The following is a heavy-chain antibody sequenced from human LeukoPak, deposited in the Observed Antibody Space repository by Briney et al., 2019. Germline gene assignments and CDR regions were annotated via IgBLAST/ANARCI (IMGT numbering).Heavy chain of an antibody. CDR2: ISGYNSNT. D-gene: IGHD1-26*01. CDR3: ARETSGSYSVMGVGRIYDY. CDR1: GYTFTSYG. V-gene: IGHV1-18*01. J-gene: IGHJ4*02. Sequence: PGASVKVSSKASGYTFTSYGISLVRQAPGPELESMGWISGYNSNTNYAQKLQGRVTMTTDTSTSTAYMELRRLRSDATAVYYCARETSGSYSVMGVGRIYDYWGQGTLVTVSS.